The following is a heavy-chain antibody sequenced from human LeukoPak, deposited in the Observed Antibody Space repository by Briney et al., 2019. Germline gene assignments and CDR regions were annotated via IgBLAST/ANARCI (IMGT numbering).Heavy chain of an antibody. D-gene: IGHD3-10*01. CDR2: IYHSGST. CDR3: ARGNSGNYYIYYYYYMDV. Sequence: SETLSLTCTVSGYSISSGYYWGWIRQPPGKGLEWIGSIYHSGSTYYNPSLKSRVTISVDTSKNQFSLKVSSVTAADTAVYYCARGNSGNYYIYYYYYMDVWGKGTTVTVSS. J-gene: IGHJ6*03. CDR1: GYSISSGYY. V-gene: IGHV4-38-2*02.